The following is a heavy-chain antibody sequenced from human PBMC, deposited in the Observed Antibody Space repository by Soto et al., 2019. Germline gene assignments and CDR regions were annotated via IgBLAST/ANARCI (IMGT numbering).Heavy chain of an antibody. V-gene: IGHV4-4*07. D-gene: IGHD1-1*01. CDR1: GASISGYY. Sequence: SETLSLTCTVSGASISGYYWSWIRKSAGKGLEWIGRIYATGTTDYNPSLKSRVMMSVDTSKKQFSLKLRSVTAADTAVYYCVRDGTKTLRDWFDPWGKGISVTVSS. CDR3: VRDGTKTLRDWFDP. J-gene: IGHJ5*02. CDR2: IYATGTT.